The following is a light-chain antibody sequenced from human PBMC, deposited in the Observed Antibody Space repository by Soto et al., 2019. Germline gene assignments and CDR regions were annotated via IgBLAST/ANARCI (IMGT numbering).Light chain of an antibody. CDR1: SSDVGGYNS. CDR2: GVS. CDR3: SSYTSSNTLL. Sequence: QSALTQPASVSGSPGQSITISCTGTSSDVGGYNSVSWYQQHPGKAPRLMIYGVSNRPSGVSNRFSGSKSGNTASLTISGLQAEDEADYYCSSYTSSNTLLFGGGTKLTVL. J-gene: IGLJ2*01. V-gene: IGLV2-14*01.